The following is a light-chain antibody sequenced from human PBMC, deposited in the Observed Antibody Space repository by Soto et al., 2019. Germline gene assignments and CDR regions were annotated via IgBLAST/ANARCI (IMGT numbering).Light chain of an antibody. Sequence: EIFLTQSPASLSLSPGERATLSCRASQSVDSYLVWYQQKPGQAPRLLIFGASNRATGIPARFSGSGSGTDFTLTINSLEPDDFAVYYCQQRDSWPITFGQGTRLEIK. CDR3: QQRDSWPIT. V-gene: IGKV3-11*01. J-gene: IGKJ5*01. CDR1: QSVDSY. CDR2: GAS.